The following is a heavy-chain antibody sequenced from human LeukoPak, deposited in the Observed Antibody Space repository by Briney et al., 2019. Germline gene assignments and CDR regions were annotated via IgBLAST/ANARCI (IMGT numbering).Heavy chain of an antibody. V-gene: IGHV1-8*03. Sequence: ASVKVSCKASGYTFTSYDINWVRQATGQGPEWMGWMNPNSGNTGFAQKFQGRLTITINTSISTAYMELSSLRSEDTAVYYCARDRGGNWPSSPNKNWFDPWGQGTLVTVSS. J-gene: IGHJ5*02. CDR3: ARDRGGNWPSSPNKNWFDP. D-gene: IGHD6-13*01. CDR2: MNPNSGNT. CDR1: GYTFTSYD.